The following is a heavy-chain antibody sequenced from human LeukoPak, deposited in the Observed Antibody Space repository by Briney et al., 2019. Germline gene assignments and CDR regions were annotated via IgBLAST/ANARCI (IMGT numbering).Heavy chain of an antibody. J-gene: IGHJ5*02. D-gene: IGHD5-24*01. Sequence: GGSLRLSCAASGFTFRSYWMSWVRQSPGKGLEWVASIRQDAIEEYYVDSVRGRFTISRDNAKNTLYLQTNSLRAEDTAIYYCAKIQFQLPPARWPSISWGQGALVTVSS. CDR1: GFTFRSYW. V-gene: IGHV3-7*03. CDR3: AKIQFQLPPARWPSIS. CDR2: IRQDAIEE.